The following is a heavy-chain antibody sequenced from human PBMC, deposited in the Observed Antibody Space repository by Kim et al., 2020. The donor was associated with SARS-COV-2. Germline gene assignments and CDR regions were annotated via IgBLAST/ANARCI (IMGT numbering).Heavy chain of an antibody. CDR1: GFTFSSYW. J-gene: IGHJ4*02. V-gene: IGHV3-7*01. CDR2: IKQDGSEK. CDR3: ARANYDYVWGSYRPNLGFDY. D-gene: IGHD3-16*02. Sequence: GGSLRLSCAASGFTFSSYWMSWVRQAPGKGLEWVANIKQDGSEKYYVDSVKGRFTISRDNAKNSLYLQMNSLRAEDTAVYYCARANYDYVWGSYRPNLGFDYWGQGTLVTVSS.